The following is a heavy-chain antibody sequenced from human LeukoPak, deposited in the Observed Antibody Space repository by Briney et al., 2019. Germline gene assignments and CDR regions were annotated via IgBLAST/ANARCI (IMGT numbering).Heavy chain of an antibody. CDR3: ARGSKAAPGTFDY. CDR2: IYYSGST. CDR1: GGSVSSGSYY. V-gene: IGHV4-61*01. Sequence: SETLSLTCTVSGGSVSSGSYYWSWIRQPPGKGLEWIGYIYYSGSTDYNPSLKSRVAISVDTSKNQFSLKLSSVTAADTAVYYCARGSKAAPGTFDYWGQGTLVTVSS. J-gene: IGHJ4*02. D-gene: IGHD6-13*01.